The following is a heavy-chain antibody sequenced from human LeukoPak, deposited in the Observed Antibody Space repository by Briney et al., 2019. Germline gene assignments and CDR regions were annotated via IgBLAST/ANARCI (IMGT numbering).Heavy chain of an antibody. D-gene: IGHD4-17*01. CDR2: INPNSGGT. CDR3: ARDKFRTTVTTGWFDP. J-gene: IGHJ5*02. Sequence: ASVKVSCKASGYTFTGYYMHWVRQAPGQGLEWMGWINPNSGGTNYAQKFQGRVTMTRDTSISTAYMELSRLRSDDTAVYYRARDKFRTTVTTGWFDPWGQGTLVTVSS. CDR1: GYTFTGYY. V-gene: IGHV1-2*02.